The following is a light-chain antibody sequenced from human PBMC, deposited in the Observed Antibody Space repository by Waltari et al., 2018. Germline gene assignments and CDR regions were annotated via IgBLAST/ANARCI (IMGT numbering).Light chain of an antibody. J-gene: IGKJ5*01. V-gene: IGKV3-11*01. CDR3: QQRSNWPT. CDR1: QGVSSY. CDR2: DAS. Sequence: IVLTQSPATLSLSPGERATLSCRASQGVSSYLAWYQQKPGQAPRLLIYDASNRATGSPARFSGSGSGTDFTLTISSLEPEDFAVYYCQQRSNWPTFGQGTRLEIK.